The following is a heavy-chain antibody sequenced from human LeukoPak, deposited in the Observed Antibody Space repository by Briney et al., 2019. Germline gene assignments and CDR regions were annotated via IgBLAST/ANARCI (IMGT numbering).Heavy chain of an antibody. D-gene: IGHD3-22*01. CDR3: ARISYDSSGYYDY. Sequence: GGSLRLSCAASGFTFSSYWIHWVRQAPGKGLVWVSRIDSGGNTTTYADSVKGRFTISRDNAKNTLYLQMNSLRAEDTAVYYCARISYDSSGYYDYWGQGTLVTVSS. V-gene: IGHV3-74*03. J-gene: IGHJ4*02. CDR1: GFTFSSYW. CDR2: IDSGGNTT.